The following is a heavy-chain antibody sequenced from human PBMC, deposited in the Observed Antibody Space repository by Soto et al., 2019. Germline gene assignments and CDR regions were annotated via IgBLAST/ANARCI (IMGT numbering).Heavy chain of an antibody. V-gene: IGHV4-59*01. CDR3: ARDNYDSSGYYFGYYYYGMDV. J-gene: IGHJ6*02. Sequence: SETLSLTCTVSGGSISSYYWSWIRQPPGKGLEWIGYIYYSGSTNYNPSLKSRVTISVDTSKNQFSLKLSSVTAADTAVYYCARDNYDSSGYYFGYYYYGMDVWGQGTTVTVSS. CDR1: GGSISSYY. CDR2: IYYSGST. D-gene: IGHD3-22*01.